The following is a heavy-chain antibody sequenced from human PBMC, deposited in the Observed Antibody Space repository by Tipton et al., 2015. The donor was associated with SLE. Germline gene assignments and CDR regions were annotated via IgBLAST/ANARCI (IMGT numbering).Heavy chain of an antibody. D-gene: IGHD6-19*01. V-gene: IGHV4-61*05. CDR1: GGSTSSSSYY. CDR2: IYYSGST. CDR3: ARGWWFDP. Sequence: LRLSCTVSGGSTSSSSYYWGWIRQPPGKGLEWIGYIYYSGSTNYNPSLKSRVTISVDTSKNQFSLKLSSVTAADTAVYYCARGWWFDPWGQGTLVTVSS. J-gene: IGHJ5*02.